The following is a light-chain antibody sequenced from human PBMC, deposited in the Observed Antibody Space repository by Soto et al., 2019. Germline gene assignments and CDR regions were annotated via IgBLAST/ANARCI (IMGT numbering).Light chain of an antibody. V-gene: IGKV1-5*03. Sequence: DVQMTQSPSTLSASVGDRVTITCRASQSIDIWLAWYQQKPGKAPNLLIYKASTLETGVPSRFTGSGSGTDFTLTISSLQPDDFATYYCQQYNTFSTFGQGTKVEMK. CDR2: KAS. J-gene: IGKJ1*01. CDR1: QSIDIW. CDR3: QQYNTFST.